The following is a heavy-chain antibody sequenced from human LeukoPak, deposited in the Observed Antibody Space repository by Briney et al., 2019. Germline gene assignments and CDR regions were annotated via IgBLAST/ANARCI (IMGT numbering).Heavy chain of an antibody. CDR1: GGSISSGGYY. CDR2: IYHSGST. J-gene: IGHJ3*02. V-gene: IGHV4-30-2*01. Sequence: KPSETLSLTCTVSGGSISSGGYYWSWIRQPPGKGLEWIGYIYHSGSTYYNPSLKSRVTISVDRSKNQFSLKLSSVTAADTAVYYCAREGYYDTSASGAFDIWGQGTMVTVCS. D-gene: IGHD3-22*01. CDR3: AREGYYDTSASGAFDI.